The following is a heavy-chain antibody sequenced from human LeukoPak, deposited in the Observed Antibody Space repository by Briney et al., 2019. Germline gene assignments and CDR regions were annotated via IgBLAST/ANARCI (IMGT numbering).Heavy chain of an antibody. CDR1: GGSISSYY. D-gene: IGHD2-21*02. CDR3: AKTLYCGGDCYLFDY. V-gene: IGHV4-59*01. Sequence: PSETLSLTCTVSGGSISSYYWSWIRQPPGKGLEWIGYIYYSGSTNYNPSLKSRVTISVDTSKNQFSLKLSSVTAADTAVYYCAKTLYCGGDCYLFDYWGQGTLVTVSS. CDR2: IYYSGST. J-gene: IGHJ4*02.